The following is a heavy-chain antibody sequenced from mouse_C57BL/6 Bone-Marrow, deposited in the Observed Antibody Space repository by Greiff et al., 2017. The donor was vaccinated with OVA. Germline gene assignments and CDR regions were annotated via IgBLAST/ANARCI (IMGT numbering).Heavy chain of an antibody. V-gene: IGHV1-15*01. Sequence: VQGVESGAELVRPGASVTLSCKASGYTFTDYEMHWVKQTPVHGLEWIGAIDPETGGTAYNQKVKGKAILTADKSSSTAYMELRSLTSEDSAVYYCTRGGTGPWFAYWGQGTLVTVSA. CDR1: GYTFTDYE. J-gene: IGHJ3*01. CDR3: TRGGTGPWFAY. D-gene: IGHD4-1*01. CDR2: IDPETGGT.